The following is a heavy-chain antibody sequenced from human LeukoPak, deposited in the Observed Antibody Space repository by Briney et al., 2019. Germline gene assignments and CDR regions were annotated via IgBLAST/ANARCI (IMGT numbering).Heavy chain of an antibody. CDR2: INTNTGNP. CDR1: GYTFNSYA. D-gene: IGHD1-26*01. J-gene: IGHJ4*02. V-gene: IGHV7-4-1*02. Sequence: ASVKVSCKASGYTFNSYAMNWVRQAPGQGLEWMGWINTNTGNPTYAQGFIGRFVFSLDTSVSTAYLQISSLKPEDTAVYYCGELIGGSYYSGGGYWGQGTLVTVSS. CDR3: GELIGGSYYSGGGY.